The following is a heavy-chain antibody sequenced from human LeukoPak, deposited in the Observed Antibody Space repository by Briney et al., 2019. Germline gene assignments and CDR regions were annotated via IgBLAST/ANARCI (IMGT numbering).Heavy chain of an antibody. J-gene: IGHJ4*02. D-gene: IGHD5-24*01. V-gene: IGHV1-69*13. CDR2: IIPIFGTA. CDR3: ARDRDGYNYGPDY. Sequence: ASVKVSCKASGGTFSSYAISWVRQAPGQGLEWMGGIIPIFGTANYAQKFQGRVTITADESTSTAYMELSSLRSEDTAVYYCARDRDGYNYGPDYWGQGTLVTVSS. CDR1: GGTFSSYA.